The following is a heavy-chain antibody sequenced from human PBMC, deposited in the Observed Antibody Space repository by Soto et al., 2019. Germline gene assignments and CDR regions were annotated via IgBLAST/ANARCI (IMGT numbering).Heavy chain of an antibody. CDR3: AKGLWVDDILTGVDY. CDR2: ISYDGSNK. D-gene: IGHD3-9*01. Sequence: GGSLRLSCAASGFTFSSYGMHWVRQAPGKGLEWVAVISYDGSNKYYADSVKGRFTISRDNSKNTLYLQMNSLRAEDTAVYYCAKGLWVDDILTGVDYWGQGTLVTVSS. V-gene: IGHV3-30*18. CDR1: GFTFSSYG. J-gene: IGHJ4*02.